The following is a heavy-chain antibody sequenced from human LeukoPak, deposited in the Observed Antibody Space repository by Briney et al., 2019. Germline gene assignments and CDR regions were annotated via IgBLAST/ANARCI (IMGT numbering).Heavy chain of an antibody. CDR3: AKNFYGDYNFFFDY. D-gene: IGHD4-17*01. V-gene: IGHV3-23*01. CDR2: ITSSGGST. CDR1: GFSFDNHA. Sequence: GGSLRLSCAASGFSFDNHALSWVRQAPGKGLEWVSAITSSGGSTFYADSVQGRFTISRDNSKNMLYLQMNSLRAEDTAVYYCAKNFYGDYNFFFDYWGQGTLVTVSS. J-gene: IGHJ4*02.